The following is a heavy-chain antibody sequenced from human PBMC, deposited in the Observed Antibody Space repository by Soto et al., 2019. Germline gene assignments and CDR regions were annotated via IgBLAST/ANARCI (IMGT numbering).Heavy chain of an antibody. Sequence: SVKVSCKASGGTFSSYAISWVRQAPGQGLEWMGGIIPIFGTANYAQKFQGRVTITADESTSTAYMELSSLRSEDTAVYYCARGHVVVPAAILSPYYYYGMDVWGQGTTVTVSS. CDR1: GGTFSSYA. D-gene: IGHD2-2*01. CDR3: ARGHVVVPAAILSPYYYYGMDV. CDR2: IIPIFGTA. V-gene: IGHV1-69*13. J-gene: IGHJ6*02.